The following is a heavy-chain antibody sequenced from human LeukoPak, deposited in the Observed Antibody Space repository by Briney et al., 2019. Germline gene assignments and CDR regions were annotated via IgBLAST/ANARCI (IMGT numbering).Heavy chain of an antibody. Sequence: GGSLRLSCAASGFTVSSNYMSWVRQAPGKGLEWVSVIYSGGSTYYADSVKGRFTISRDNSKNTLYLQMNSLRAEDTAVYYCARVSRLLLYYYYGMDVWGQGTTVTVSS. D-gene: IGHD3-22*01. CDR3: ARVSRLLLYYYYGMDV. CDR1: GFTVSSNY. J-gene: IGHJ6*02. V-gene: IGHV3-53*01. CDR2: IYSGGST.